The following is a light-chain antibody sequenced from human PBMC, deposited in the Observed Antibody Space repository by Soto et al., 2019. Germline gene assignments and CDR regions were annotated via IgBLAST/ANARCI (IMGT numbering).Light chain of an antibody. CDR3: SSYSGSSNWV. J-gene: IGLJ3*02. CDR1: SSDVGGYNY. V-gene: IGLV2-8*01. CDR2: EVS. Sequence: QSALTQPPSASGSPGQSVAISCTGTSSDVGGYNYVSWYQHHPGKAPKLMIYEVSRRPSGVSDRFSGSKSGNTDSLTVSGLQAEDEDDYYCSSYSGSSNWVFGGGTKLTVL.